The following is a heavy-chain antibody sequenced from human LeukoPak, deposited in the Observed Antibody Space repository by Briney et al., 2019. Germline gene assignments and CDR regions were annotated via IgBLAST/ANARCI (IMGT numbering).Heavy chain of an antibody. Sequence: ASVKVSCRASGYTFTSYDINWVRQATGQGPEWMGWMNPNSGNTGYAQKFQGRVTMTRGTSITTAYMELSSLIYDDTTVYYCARGRGSGTGLRRLDFWGQGPLVTVSS. CDR2: MNPNSGNT. D-gene: IGHD6-19*01. CDR1: GYTFTSYD. V-gene: IGHV1-8*01. CDR3: ARGRGSGTGLRRLDF. J-gene: IGHJ4*02.